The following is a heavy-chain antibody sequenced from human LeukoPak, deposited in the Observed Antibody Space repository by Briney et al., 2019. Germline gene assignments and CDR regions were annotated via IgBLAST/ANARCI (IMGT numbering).Heavy chain of an antibody. D-gene: IGHD5-18*01. CDR2: ISSSSTI. J-gene: IGHJ4*02. V-gene: IGHV3-48*01. CDR1: GFTFSSYS. Sequence: AGGSLRLSCAASGFTFSSYSMNWVRQAPGKGLEWVSYISSSSTIYYADSVKGRFTISRDNAKNSLYLQMNSLRAEDTAVYYCAREGGGYSYGSDYWGQGTLVTVSS. CDR3: AREGGGYSYGSDY.